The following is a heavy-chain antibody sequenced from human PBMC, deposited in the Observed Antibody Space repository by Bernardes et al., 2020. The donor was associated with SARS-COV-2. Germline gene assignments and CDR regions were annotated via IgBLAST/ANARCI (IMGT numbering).Heavy chain of an antibody. J-gene: IGHJ6*02. Sequence: GGSLRLSCAASGFTFDDYAMNWVRQAPGKGLEWVSGISWNSGSIGYADSVKGRFTISRDNAKNSVYLQMNSLRDEDTALYYCAKGVQSDQYFGMDVWGQGTTDTVSS. CDR1: GFTFDDYA. CDR2: ISWNSGSI. V-gene: IGHV3-9*01. D-gene: IGHD1-1*01. CDR3: AKGVQSDQYFGMDV.